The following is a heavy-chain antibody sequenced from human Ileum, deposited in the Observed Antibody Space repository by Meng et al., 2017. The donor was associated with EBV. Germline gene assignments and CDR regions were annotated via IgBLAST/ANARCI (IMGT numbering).Heavy chain of an antibody. CDR3: AIGDYGQNYFHH. V-gene: IGHV3-30*03. D-gene: IGHD4-17*01. Sequence: QGQLVESGGGGVQPGRSPILSRAASGFTFSSYWMHWVRQAPGKGLEWVAVISYDGNNKYYADSVKGRFIISRDNSKNTLYVQMNSLRAEDTAVYYCAIGDYGQNYFHHWGQGTLVTVSS. CDR2: ISYDGNNK. CDR1: GFTFSSYW. J-gene: IGHJ1*01.